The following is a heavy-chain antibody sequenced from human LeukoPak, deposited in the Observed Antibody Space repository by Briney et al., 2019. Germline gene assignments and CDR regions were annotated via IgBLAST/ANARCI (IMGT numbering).Heavy chain of an antibody. D-gene: IGHD3-16*01. CDR1: GFSFSSYW. CDR3: ARAVRRLGELYAFDI. J-gene: IGHJ3*02. CDR2: INPDARTT. V-gene: IGHV3-74*01. Sequence: GGSLRLSCAASGFSFSSYWMHWVRRPPGKGLVWVSHINPDARTTTYADSVKGRFTISRDNAQNTLYLQMNSLRAEDTAVYYCARAVRRLGELYAFDIWGQGTMVTVSS.